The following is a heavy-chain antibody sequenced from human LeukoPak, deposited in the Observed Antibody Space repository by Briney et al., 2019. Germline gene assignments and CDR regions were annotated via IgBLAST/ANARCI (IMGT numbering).Heavy chain of an antibody. Sequence: SETLSLTCAVYGGSFSGYYWSWIRQPPGKGLEWIGEINHSGSTNYNPSLKSRVTISVDTSKNQFSLKLSSVTAADTVVYYCARKSRTSITMIVVGTLDSWGQGTLVTVSS. CDR3: ARKSRTSITMIVVGTLDS. D-gene: IGHD3-22*01. CDR2: INHSGST. CDR1: GGSFSGYY. J-gene: IGHJ4*02. V-gene: IGHV4-34*01.